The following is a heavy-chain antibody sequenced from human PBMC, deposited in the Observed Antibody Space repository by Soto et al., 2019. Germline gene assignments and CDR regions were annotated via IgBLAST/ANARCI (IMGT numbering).Heavy chain of an antibody. CDR2: IIAYNGNT. CDR1: GHTFTSNG. Sequence: VKLSFKDSGHTFTSNGSSWVRQATGQGLDWMGWIIAYNGNTKYAHDLQGRFTMTTDTSTNTAYMERMSLRSDDTAMYYCARFSGGSYNTYYFYYARDVWGQGTTVTVS. V-gene: IGHV1-18*04. CDR3: ARFSGGSYNTYYFYYARDV. J-gene: IGHJ6*02. D-gene: IGHD2-15*01.